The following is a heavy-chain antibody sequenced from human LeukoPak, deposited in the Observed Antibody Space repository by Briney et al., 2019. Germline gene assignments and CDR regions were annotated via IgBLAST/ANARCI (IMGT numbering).Heavy chain of an antibody. Sequence: KPGGSLRLSCAASGFTFSDYYMSWIRQAPGKGLEWVSYISSSGSIIYNADSVKGRFTVSRDNAKNSLYLQMNSLRAEDTAIYYCASGPWRDNLASDEFDYWGQGTLVTVSS. V-gene: IGHV3-11*04. CDR1: GFTFSDYY. CDR2: ISSSGSII. CDR3: ASGPWRDNLASDEFDY. D-gene: IGHD1-1*01. J-gene: IGHJ4*02.